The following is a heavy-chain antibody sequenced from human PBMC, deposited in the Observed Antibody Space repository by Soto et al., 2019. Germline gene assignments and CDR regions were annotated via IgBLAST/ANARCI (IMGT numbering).Heavy chain of an antibody. V-gene: IGHV4-4*02. CDR3: VRKDYSDWFFDL. CDR1: GASISSSHW. CDR2: IYHSGST. Sequence: QVQLQEAGPGLVKPSGTLSLTCAVSGASISSSHWWSWVRQPPGKGLEWIGEIYHSGSTYYNASLKSRVAISLDKSKNQFSLKLRSVTAADTAVYYCVRKDYSDWFFDLWGRGTLFTVSS. D-gene: IGHD4-4*01. J-gene: IGHJ2*01.